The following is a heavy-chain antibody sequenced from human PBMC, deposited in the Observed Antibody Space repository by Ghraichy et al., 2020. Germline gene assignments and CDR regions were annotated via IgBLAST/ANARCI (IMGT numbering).Heavy chain of an antibody. J-gene: IGHJ6*02. CDR2: ITASGDPA. CDR3: AKENMAGEVGAPVGYYGMDV. D-gene: IGHD1-26*01. Sequence: GESLNISCAASGFTFSTCALNWVRQAPGKGLEWVSSITASGDPAYSADSVRGRFTISRDNSKNTVYLQMSSRRVEDTAVYYCAKENMAGEVGAPVGYYGMDVWGQGTTVIVS. V-gene: IGHV3-23*01. CDR1: GFTFSTCA.